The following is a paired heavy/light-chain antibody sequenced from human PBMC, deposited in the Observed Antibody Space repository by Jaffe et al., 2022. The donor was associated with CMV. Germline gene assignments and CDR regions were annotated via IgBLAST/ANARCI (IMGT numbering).Light chain of an antibody. CDR3: MQGTHWPWT. V-gene: IGKV2-30*02. CDR2: KVS. Sequence: DVVMTQSPLSLPVTLGQPASISCRSSQSLVHSDGNTYLNWFQQRPGQSPRRLIYKVSNRDSGVPDRFSGSGSGTDFTLKISRVEAEDVGVYYCMQGTHWPWTFGQGTKVEIK. CDR1: QSLVHSDGNTY. J-gene: IGKJ1*01.
Heavy chain of an antibody. J-gene: IGHJ6*02. CDR2: IKSKTDGGTT. Sequence: EVQLVESGGGLVKPGGSLRLSCAASGFTFSNAWMSWVRQAPGKGLEWVGRIKSKTDGGTTDYAAPVKGRFTISRDDSKNTLYLQMNSLKTEDTAVYYCTTVSGWELLNYYYYGMDVWGQGTTVTVSS. CDR3: TTVSGWELLNYYYYGMDV. CDR1: GFTFSNAW. V-gene: IGHV3-15*01. D-gene: IGHD1-26*01.